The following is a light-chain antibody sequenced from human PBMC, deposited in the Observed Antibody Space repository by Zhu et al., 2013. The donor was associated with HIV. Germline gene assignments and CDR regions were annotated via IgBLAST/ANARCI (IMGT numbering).Light chain of an antibody. CDR2: EVS. J-gene: IGLJ2*01. Sequence: QSALTQPASVSGSPGQSITISCTGTPSDIGGYDYVSWYQQHPGKAPKLIIYEVSSRPSGISNRFSGSKSGNTASLTISGLQAEDEAAYYCTSYTTTTSEIVFGGGTKLTVL. V-gene: IGLV2-14*01. CDR3: TSYTTTTSEIV. CDR1: PSDIGGYDY.